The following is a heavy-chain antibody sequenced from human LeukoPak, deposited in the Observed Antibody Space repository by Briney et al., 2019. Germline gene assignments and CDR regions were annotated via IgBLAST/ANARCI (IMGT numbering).Heavy chain of an antibody. V-gene: IGHV4-39*07. J-gene: IGHJ4*02. Sequence: SETLSLTCTVSGGSISSSSYYWGWIRQPPGKGLEWIGSMYYSGSTYYNPSLKSRVTISLDTSKNQFSLKLSSVTAADTAVYYCARGPGSSSWGQGTLVTVSS. CDR3: ARGPGSSS. CDR1: GGSISSSSYY. D-gene: IGHD6-6*01. CDR2: MYYSGST.